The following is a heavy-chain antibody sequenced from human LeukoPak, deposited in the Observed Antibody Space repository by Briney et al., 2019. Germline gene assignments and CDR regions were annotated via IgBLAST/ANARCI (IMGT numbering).Heavy chain of an antibody. V-gene: IGHV4-4*09. CDR3: ASTQQWLASYY. CDR2: IYTSGST. CDR1: GGSISSYY. D-gene: IGHD6-19*01. Sequence: HSETLSLTCTVSGGSISSYYWSWIRQPPGKGLEWIGYIYTSGSTNYNPSLKSRVTISVDTSKNRFSLKLSSVTAADTAIYYCASTQQWLASYYWGQGTLVTVSS. J-gene: IGHJ4*02.